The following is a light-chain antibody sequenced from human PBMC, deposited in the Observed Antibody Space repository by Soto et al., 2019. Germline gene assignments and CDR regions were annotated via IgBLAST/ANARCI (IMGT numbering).Light chain of an antibody. CDR2: GAS. CDR1: QNLNNY. CDR3: QQSFSPPWT. V-gene: IGKV1-39*01. Sequence: DMQMTQTPPSLSASVGDRVIITCRASQNLNNYLNWFQQKPGEAPKILVHGASRLRSGVPSRFSGSGSGTDFTLIISGLQPEDVATYFCQQSFSPPWTFGQGTKVEI. J-gene: IGKJ1*01.